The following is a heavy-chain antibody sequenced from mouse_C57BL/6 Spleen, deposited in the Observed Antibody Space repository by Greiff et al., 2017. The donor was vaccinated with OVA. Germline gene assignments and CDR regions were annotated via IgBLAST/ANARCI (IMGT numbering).Heavy chain of an antibody. J-gene: IGHJ2*01. Sequence: VQLQQSGPGLVKPSQSLSLTCSVTGYSITSGYYWNWIRQFPGNKLEWMGYISYDGSNNYNPSLKNRISITRDTSKNQFFLKLNSVTTEDTATYYCARVYYSNFDYWGQGTTLTVSS. CDR3: ARVYYSNFDY. CDR1: GYSITSGYY. V-gene: IGHV3-6*01. D-gene: IGHD2-5*01. CDR2: ISYDGSN.